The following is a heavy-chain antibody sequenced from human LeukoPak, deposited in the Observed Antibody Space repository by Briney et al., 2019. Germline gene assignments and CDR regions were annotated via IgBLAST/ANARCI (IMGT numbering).Heavy chain of an antibody. CDR2: ISGSGGST. D-gene: IGHD1-26*01. V-gene: IGHV3-23*01. J-gene: IGHJ4*02. CDR3: AKGLGATYYFDY. Sequence: PGGSLRLSCAASGSTFSSYAMSWVRQAPGKGLEWVSAISGSGGSTYYADSVKGRFTISRDNSKNTLYLQMNSLRAEDTAVYYCAKGLGATYYFDYWGQGTLVTVSS. CDR1: GSTFSSYA.